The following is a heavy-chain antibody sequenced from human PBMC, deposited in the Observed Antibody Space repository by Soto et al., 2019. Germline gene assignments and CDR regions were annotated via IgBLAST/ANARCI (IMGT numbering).Heavy chain of an antibody. V-gene: IGHV4-30-4*01. CDR1: GGSISSGDYY. J-gene: IGHJ4*02. D-gene: IGHD3-10*01. CDR2: IYYSGST. CDR3: ATLSYYGTLWAFDY. Sequence: PSETLSLTCTVSGGSISSGDYYWSGIRHPPGKGLEWIGYIYYSGSTYYNPSLKSRVTISVDTSKNQFSLKLSSVTAADTAVYYCATLSYYGTLWAFDYWGQGTLVTVSS.